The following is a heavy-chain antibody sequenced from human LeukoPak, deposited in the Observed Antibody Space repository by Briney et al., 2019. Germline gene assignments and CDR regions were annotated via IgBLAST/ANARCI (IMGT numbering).Heavy chain of an antibody. CDR2: IRYDGSNK. D-gene: IGHD6-13*01. J-gene: IGHJ5*02. CDR3: AKAGIAAAGIPHNWFDP. V-gene: IGHV3-30*02. CDR1: GFTFSSYG. Sequence: PGGSLRLSCAASGFTFSSYGMHWVRQAPGKGLEWVAFIRYDGSNKYYADSVKGRFTISRDNSKNTLYLQMNSLRAEDTAVYYCAKAGIAAAGIPHNWFDPWGQGTLVTVSS.